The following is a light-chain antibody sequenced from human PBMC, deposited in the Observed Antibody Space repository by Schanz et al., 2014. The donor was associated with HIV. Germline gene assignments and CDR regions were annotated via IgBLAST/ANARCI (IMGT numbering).Light chain of an antibody. J-gene: IGLJ2*01. CDR1: SSNIGAGYD. CDR3: CSYAGIYSIL. Sequence: QSVLTQPPSASGTPGQRVTISCTGSSSNIGAGYDVHWYKQLPETAPKLLMFGNNNRPSGVPDRYSGSKSGTSASLAISGLQSEDEADYYCCSYAGIYSILFGGGTKLTVL. V-gene: IGLV1-40*01. CDR2: GNN.